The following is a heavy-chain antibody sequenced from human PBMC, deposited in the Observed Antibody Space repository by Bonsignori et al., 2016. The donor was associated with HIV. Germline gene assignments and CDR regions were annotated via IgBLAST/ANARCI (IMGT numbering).Heavy chain of an antibody. D-gene: IGHD2-21*01. J-gene: IGHJ6*02. CDR3: ARERDYAMDV. CDR2: ISSSGSST. CDR1: GFAFSRYY. Sequence: EVQLVESGGGLVRPGRSLRLSCAASGFAFSRYYMNWVRQAPGEGLEWVATISSSGSSTYYSDSVEGRVTISRDNAKNSLYLQLDSLRAGDTAAYYCARERDYAMDVWGQGT. V-gene: IGHV3-21*01.